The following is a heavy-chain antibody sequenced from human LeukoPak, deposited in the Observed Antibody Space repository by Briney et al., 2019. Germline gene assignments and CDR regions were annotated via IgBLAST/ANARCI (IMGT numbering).Heavy chain of an antibody. J-gene: IGHJ4*02. V-gene: IGHV4-59*12. Sequence: PSETLSLTCTVSGGSISNYYWTWLRQPPGEGLEWIGYIYYSGSTNYNPSLKSRVTMSVDTSKNQFSLKLTSVTAADTAVYYCARDRLGNTIDYWGQGTLVTVSS. CDR2: IYYSGST. CDR3: ARDRLGNTIDY. CDR1: GGSISNYY. D-gene: IGHD1-26*01.